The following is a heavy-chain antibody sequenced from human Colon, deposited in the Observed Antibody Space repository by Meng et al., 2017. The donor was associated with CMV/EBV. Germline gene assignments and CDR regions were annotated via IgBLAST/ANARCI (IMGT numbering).Heavy chain of an antibody. J-gene: IGHJ2*01. CDR2: INHGGST. CDR3: ARRSLLEGRRDWYFDL. Sequence: YGGSFSCYFWTWIRQSPGKGLEWIGEINHGGSTNYNPSLKSRITLSVDTSKNQISLELSSVTAADTAVYYCARRSLLEGRRDWYFDLWGRGTLVTVSS. D-gene: IGHD3-3*01. CDR1: GGSFSCYF. V-gene: IGHV4-34*01.